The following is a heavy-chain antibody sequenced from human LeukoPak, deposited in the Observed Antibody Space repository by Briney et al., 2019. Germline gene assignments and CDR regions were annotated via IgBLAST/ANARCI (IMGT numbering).Heavy chain of an antibody. V-gene: IGHV5-51*01. J-gene: IGHJ4*02. CDR3: ARGGAAAGETYYFDY. CDR1: GYSFTSYW. CDR2: IYPGDSDT. Sequence: GESLKTSCKGSGYSFTSYWIGWVRQMPGKGLEWMGIIYPGDSDTRYSPSFQGQVTISADKSISTAYLQWSSLKASDTAMYYCARGGAAAGETYYFDYWGQGTLVTVSS. D-gene: IGHD6-13*01.